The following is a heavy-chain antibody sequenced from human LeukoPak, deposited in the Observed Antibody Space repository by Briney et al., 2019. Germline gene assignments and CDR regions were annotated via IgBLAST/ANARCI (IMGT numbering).Heavy chain of an antibody. V-gene: IGHV3-30-3*01. CDR2: ISYDGSNK. CDR3: ARDTYGGNPRFDY. Sequence: GGSLRLSCAASGFTFSSYAMHWVRQAPGKGLEWVAVISYDGSNKYYADSVKGRFTISRDNSKNTLYLQVNSLRAEDTAVYYCARDTYGGNPRFDYWGQGTLVTVSS. CDR1: GFTFSSYA. D-gene: IGHD4-23*01. J-gene: IGHJ4*02.